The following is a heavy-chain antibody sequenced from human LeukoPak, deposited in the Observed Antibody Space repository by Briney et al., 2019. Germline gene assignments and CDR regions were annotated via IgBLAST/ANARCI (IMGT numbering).Heavy chain of an antibody. CDR2: INHSGST. J-gene: IGHJ6*02. CDR3: ARRFYDFWSGYWHGMDV. Sequence: ASETLSLTCAVYGGSFSGYYWSWIRQPPGRGLEWIGEINHSGSTNYNPSLKSRVTISVDTSKNQFSLKLSSMTAADTAVYYCARRFYDFWSGYWHGMDVWGQGTTVTVSS. CDR1: GGSFSGYY. V-gene: IGHV4-34*01. D-gene: IGHD3-3*01.